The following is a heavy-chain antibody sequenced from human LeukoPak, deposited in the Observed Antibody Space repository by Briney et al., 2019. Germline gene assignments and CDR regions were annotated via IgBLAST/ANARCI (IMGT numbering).Heavy chain of an antibody. V-gene: IGHV4-34*01. D-gene: IGHD3-10*01. J-gene: IGHJ4*02. CDR3: ARHSGSGSYHSPFGN. CDR1: GFTFSSYE. CDR2: INHSGST. Sequence: GSLRLSCAASGFTFSSYEMHWVRQPPGKGLEWIGEINHSGSTNYNPSLKSRVTISVDTSKNQFSLELTSVTTADTAVYYCARHSGSGSYHSPFGNWGQGTLVTVSS.